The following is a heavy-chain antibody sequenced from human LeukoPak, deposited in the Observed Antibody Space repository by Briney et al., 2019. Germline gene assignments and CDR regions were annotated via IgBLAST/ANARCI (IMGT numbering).Heavy chain of an antibody. CDR1: GFTFASYV. V-gene: IGHV3-23*01. D-gene: IGHD3-3*01. CDR2: ISGSADST. CDR3: AKPLTRIPHITIFGVGNFDS. J-gene: IGHJ4*02. Sequence: GGSLRLSCAASGFTFASYVMSWVRQAPGKGLGWVSGISGSADSTYYADSVKGRFTISRDNSKNTLYLRMNSLRADDTAVYYCAKPLTRIPHITIFGVGNFDSWGQGALVTVSS.